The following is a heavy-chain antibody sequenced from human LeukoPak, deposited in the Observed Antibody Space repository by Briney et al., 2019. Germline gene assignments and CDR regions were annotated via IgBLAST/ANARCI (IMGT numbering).Heavy chain of an antibody. V-gene: IGHV1-2*02. J-gene: IGHJ1*01. Sequence: ASVKVSCKASGYTFSDFYIHWVRQAPGQGPEYVGWITPKSGDTYSPQRFQGRVTMTRDASISTAYMELSSLRSDDTAVYFCARVRLADERAWACWGQGTLVTVSS. CDR1: GYTFSDFY. D-gene: IGHD3-3*02. CDR3: ARVRLADERAWAC. CDR2: ITPKSGDT.